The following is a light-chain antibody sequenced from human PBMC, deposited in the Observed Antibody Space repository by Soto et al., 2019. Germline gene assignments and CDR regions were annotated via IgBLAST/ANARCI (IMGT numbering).Light chain of an antibody. J-gene: IGLJ2*01. CDR3: SSYTSSSTRVV. CDR2: EVS. Sequence: QSALTQPASVSGSPGQSITISCTGTSSDVGGYNYVSWYQQHPGKAPKLMIYEVSNRPSGVSNRFSGSKSGNTASLTISGLQAEDEADYYCSSYTSSSTRVVFGGGTKLTDL. CDR1: SSDVGGYNY. V-gene: IGLV2-14*01.